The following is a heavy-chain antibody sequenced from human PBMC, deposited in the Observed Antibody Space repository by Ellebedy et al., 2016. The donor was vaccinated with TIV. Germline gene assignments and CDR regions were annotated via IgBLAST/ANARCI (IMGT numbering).Heavy chain of an antibody. CDR1: GGSISNSDYY. CDR2: IYYSGSA. D-gene: IGHD3-10*01. CDR3: ARDRALPRGRFDT. V-gene: IGHV4-39*07. J-gene: IGHJ4*02. Sequence: MPSETLSLTCTVSGGSISNSDYYWNWIRQPPGKGLEWIGSIYYSGSAYYNPSLKSRVTVSVDTSKNQFSLNLSSVTAADTAEYYWARDRALPRGRFDTWGQGTLVTVSS.